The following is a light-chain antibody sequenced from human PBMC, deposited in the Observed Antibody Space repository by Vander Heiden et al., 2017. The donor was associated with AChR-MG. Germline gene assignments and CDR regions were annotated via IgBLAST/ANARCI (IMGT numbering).Light chain of an antibody. J-gene: IGLJ1*01. CDR1: SSNIDAYDY. V-gene: IGLV2-14*03. CDR2: DVS. Sequence: SALTPPASVPGSPGQSITISYTGTSSNIDAYDYVSWYQQLPGKAPKVMIDDVSNRPAGVSHRFSGSKSGNTASLTISGLQAEDEADYFCSSYTTNSLYVFGSGTKITVL. CDR3: SSYTTNSLYV.